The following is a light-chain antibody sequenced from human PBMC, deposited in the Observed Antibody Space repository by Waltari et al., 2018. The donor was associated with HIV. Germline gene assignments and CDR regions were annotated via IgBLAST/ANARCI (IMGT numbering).Light chain of an antibody. CDR3: QQYGGSPIFT. CDR1: ASVSRTY. CDR2: GGS. J-gene: IGKJ3*01. Sequence: EILLTQSPGTLSLSPGERAILSCRASASVSRTYLAWYQQKPGQAPRLLISGGSNRATGIPDRCRGSGSGTDFTLTISRLEPEDFAVYYCQQYGGSPIFTFGPGTKVEIK. V-gene: IGKV3-20*01.